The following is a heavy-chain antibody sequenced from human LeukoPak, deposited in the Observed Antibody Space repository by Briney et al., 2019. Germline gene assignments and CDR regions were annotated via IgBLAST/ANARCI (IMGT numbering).Heavy chain of an antibody. V-gene: IGHV1-8*01. D-gene: IGHD3-22*01. Sequence: GASVTDSCKASGYTFTSYDINWVRRATGQGVEWMGCMNPNSGNTGYAQKFQGRVTMTRNTSISTAYMELSSLRSEDTALYYCAKAPNFNLYESSEYYFDYWGQGTLVTVSS. CDR3: AKAPNFNLYESSEYYFDY. CDR1: GYTFTSYD. J-gene: IGHJ4*02. CDR2: MNPNSGNT.